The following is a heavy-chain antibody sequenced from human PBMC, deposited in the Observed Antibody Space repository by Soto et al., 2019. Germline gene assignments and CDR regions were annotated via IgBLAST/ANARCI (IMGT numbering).Heavy chain of an antibody. J-gene: IGHJ3*02. D-gene: IGHD3-22*01. CDR1: GFTFGDSA. CDR3: TRGRDYYDNTGYYPDAFDI. V-gene: IGHV3-49*03. CDR2: IRSKAYGGTT. Sequence: GGSLRLSCTASGFTFGDSAMSWFRQAPGKGLEWVGFIRSKAYGGTTEYAASVKGRFTISRDDSKSIAYLQMNSLKTEDTAVYYCTRGRDYYDNTGYYPDAFDIWGQGTMVTVS.